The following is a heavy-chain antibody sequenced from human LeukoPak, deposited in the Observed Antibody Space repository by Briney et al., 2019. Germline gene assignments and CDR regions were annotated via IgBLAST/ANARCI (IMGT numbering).Heavy chain of an antibody. Sequence: SETLSLTCAVYGGSFSGYYWSWIRQPPGKGLEWIGEINHSGSTNYNPPLKSRVTISVDTSKNQFSLKLSSVTAADTAVYYCARGPLRLGEDYFDYWGQGTLVTVSS. V-gene: IGHV4-34*01. J-gene: IGHJ4*02. CDR2: INHSGST. D-gene: IGHD3-16*01. CDR1: GGSFSGYY. CDR3: ARGPLRLGEDYFDY.